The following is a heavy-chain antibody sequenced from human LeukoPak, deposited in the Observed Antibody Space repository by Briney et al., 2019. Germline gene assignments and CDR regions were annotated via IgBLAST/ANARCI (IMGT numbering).Heavy chain of an antibody. V-gene: IGHV3-11*01. J-gene: IGHJ3*02. D-gene: IGHD3/OR15-3a*01. CDR1: GFTFSDYY. Sequence: GRSLRLSCAASGFTFSDYYMSWIRQAPGKGLEWVSYISSSGSTIYYADSVKGRFTISRDNAKNSLYLQMNSLRAEDTAVYYCARAWTDDAFDIWGQGTMVTVSS. CDR3: ARAWTDDAFDI. CDR2: ISSSGSTI.